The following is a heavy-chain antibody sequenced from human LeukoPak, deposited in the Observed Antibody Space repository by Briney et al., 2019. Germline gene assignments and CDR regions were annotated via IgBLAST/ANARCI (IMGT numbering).Heavy chain of an antibody. Sequence: SETLSLTCAVYGGSLSGYYWSWIRQSPGKGLEWIGEIHHTGSTNYNPSLKSRVTISVDTSKNQFSMRLSSVTVADMAVYYCATNPGHSSGYPDCWGQGILVTVSS. CDR2: IHHTGST. J-gene: IGHJ4*02. V-gene: IGHV4-34*01. D-gene: IGHD3-22*01. CDR1: GGSLSGYY. CDR3: ATNPGHSSGYPDC.